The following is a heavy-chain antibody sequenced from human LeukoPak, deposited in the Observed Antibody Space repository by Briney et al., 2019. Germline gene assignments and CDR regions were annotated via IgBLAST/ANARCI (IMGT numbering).Heavy chain of an antibody. CDR3: ARGGHTAMVNSDAFDI. V-gene: IGHV1-69*13. Sequence: ASVKVSCKASGGTFSSYAISWLRQAPGQGLEWMGGIIPIFGTANYAQKFQGRVTITADESTSTAYLELSSLRSEDTAVYYCARGGHTAMVNSDAFDIWGQGTMVTVSS. CDR1: GGTFSSYA. J-gene: IGHJ3*02. CDR2: IIPIFGTA. D-gene: IGHD5-18*01.